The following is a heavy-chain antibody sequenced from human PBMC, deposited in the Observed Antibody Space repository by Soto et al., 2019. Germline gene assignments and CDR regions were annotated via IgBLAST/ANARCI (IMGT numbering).Heavy chain of an antibody. D-gene: IGHD3-22*01. CDR1: GFTFSSYA. Sequence: PGGSLRLSCAVSGFTFSSYAIHWVRQAPGKGLEWVAVISYDGVNRHYADSVKGRFTISRDNSKNTLYLQMNSLRAEDTAVYYCARDYYDSSVYYPSYYYYGMDVWGQGTTVTSP. V-gene: IGHV3-30-3*01. CDR2: ISYDGVNR. CDR3: ARDYYDSSVYYPSYYYYGMDV. J-gene: IGHJ6*02.